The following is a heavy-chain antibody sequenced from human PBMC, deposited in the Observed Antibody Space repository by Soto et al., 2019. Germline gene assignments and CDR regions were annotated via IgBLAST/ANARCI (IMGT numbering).Heavy chain of an antibody. Sequence: VQLLESGGGLVQPGRSLRLSCAASGFTFSNYAMSWVRQAPGQGPDWVSAISGSGGTTYYADSVKGRFTISRDNSKNTLFLQMNSLRAEDAAVYYCAKFFVETGSNSGWPWSFHYWGQGTLVTVSS. CDR2: ISGSGGTT. D-gene: IGHD6-25*01. CDR1: GFTFSNYA. CDR3: AKFFVETGSNSGWPWSFHY. J-gene: IGHJ4*02. V-gene: IGHV3-23*01.